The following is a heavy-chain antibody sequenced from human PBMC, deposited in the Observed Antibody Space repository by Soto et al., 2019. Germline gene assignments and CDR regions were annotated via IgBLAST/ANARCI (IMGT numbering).Heavy chain of an antibody. CDR2: ISAYNGNT. CDR1: GYTFTSYG. J-gene: IGHJ4*02. D-gene: IGHD4-17*01. V-gene: IGHV1-18*01. CDR3: ERDVWVDYGDAQHDY. Sequence: QVQLVQSGAEVKKPGASVKVSCKASGYTFTSYGISWVRQAPGQGLEWMGWISAYNGNTNYAQKLQGRVTMTTDTSTSTAYRELRSLRSDDTAVYYCERDVWVDYGDAQHDYWGQGTLVTVAS.